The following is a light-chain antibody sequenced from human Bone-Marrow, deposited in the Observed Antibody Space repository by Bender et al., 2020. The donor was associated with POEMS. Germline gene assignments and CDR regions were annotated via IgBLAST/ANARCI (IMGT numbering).Light chain of an antibody. J-gene: IGLJ2*01. CDR1: SSDVGGYNY. Sequence: QSALTQPRSVSGSPGQSVTISCTGTSSDVGGYNYVSWYQQHPGKASKLMIYDVTQRPSGVSNRFSGSKSGNTASLTISGLQADDEADYYCSAYTRDSTVVFGGGTKLTVL. CDR2: DVT. V-gene: IGLV2-14*01. CDR3: SAYTRDSTVV.